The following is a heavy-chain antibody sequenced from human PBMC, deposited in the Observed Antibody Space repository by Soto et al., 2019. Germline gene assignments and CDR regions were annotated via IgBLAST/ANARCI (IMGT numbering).Heavy chain of an antibody. D-gene: IGHD3-16*01. V-gene: IGHV2-5*02. J-gene: IGHJ5*02. Sequence: QITLKESGPTLVKPTQTLTLTCTFSGFSLSTSGVGVGWIRQPPGKALEWLALIHWDDDKRYSPSLKSRLTIPKDTSKNQVVLTMTNMDPVDTATYYCAHRGGSNWFDPWGQGTLVTVSS. CDR2: IHWDDDK. CDR3: AHRGGSNWFDP. CDR1: GFSLSTSGVG.